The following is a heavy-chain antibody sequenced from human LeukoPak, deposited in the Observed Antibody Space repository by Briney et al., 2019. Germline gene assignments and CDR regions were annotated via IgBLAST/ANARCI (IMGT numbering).Heavy chain of an antibody. J-gene: IGHJ4*02. CDR2: LTGSGATT. CDR1: GFTFSSYA. V-gene: IGHV3-23*01. D-gene: IGHD2-8*01. CDR3: ARAGHCTNGICYTPDFDY. Sequence: GGSLRLSCAASGFTFSSYAMSWVRQAPGKGLEWVSSLTGSGATTYYADSVKGRFTISRDNSKNTLYLQMNRLRAEDTAVYYCARAGHCTNGICYTPDFDYWGQGTLVTVSS.